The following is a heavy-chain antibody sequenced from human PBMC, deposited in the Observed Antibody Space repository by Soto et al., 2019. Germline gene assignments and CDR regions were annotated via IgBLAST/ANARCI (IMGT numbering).Heavy chain of an antibody. CDR1: GLTFSSYS. Sequence: GSLRLSCAASGLTFSSYSMNWVRQAPGKGLEWVSYISSSSSTIYYADSVKGRFTISRDNAKNSLYLQMNSLRAEDTAVYYCARVLWFGEPYYGMDVWGQGTTVTVSS. CDR2: ISSSSSTI. J-gene: IGHJ6*02. CDR3: ARVLWFGEPYYGMDV. V-gene: IGHV3-48*01. D-gene: IGHD3-10*01.